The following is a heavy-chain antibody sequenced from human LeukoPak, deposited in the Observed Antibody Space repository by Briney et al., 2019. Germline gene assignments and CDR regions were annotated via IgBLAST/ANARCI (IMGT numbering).Heavy chain of an antibody. D-gene: IGHD3-3*01. CDR3: ARDSITIFGVAPPHYYGMDA. CDR1: GFTFSSYA. Sequence: GGPLRLSCAASGFTFSSYAMHWVRQAPGKGLEWVAVISYDGSNKYYADSVKGRFTISRDNSKNTLYLQMNSLRAEDTAVYYCARDSITIFGVAPPHYYGMDAWGQGTTVTVSS. CDR2: ISYDGSNK. J-gene: IGHJ6*02. V-gene: IGHV3-30-3*01.